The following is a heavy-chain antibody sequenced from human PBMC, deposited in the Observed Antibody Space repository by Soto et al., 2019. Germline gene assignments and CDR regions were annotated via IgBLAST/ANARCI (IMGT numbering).Heavy chain of an antibody. CDR2: IFYSGST. V-gene: IGHV4-39*01. D-gene: IGHD2-21*01. CDR3: ARQPTTGDTDLWFDP. J-gene: IGHJ5*02. CDR1: GGSISTSRSY. Sequence: SETLSLTCNVSGGSISTSRSYWAWIRQPPGKGLEWLANIFYSGSTYYDPSLASRVTVSVDTSKNEFSLKLRSVTAADTAVYYCARQPTTGDTDLWFDPWGQGTLVTVSS.